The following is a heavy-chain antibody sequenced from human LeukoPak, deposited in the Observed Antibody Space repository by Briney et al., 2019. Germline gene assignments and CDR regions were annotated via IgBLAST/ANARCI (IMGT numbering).Heavy chain of an antibody. D-gene: IGHD6-13*01. J-gene: IGHJ4*02. CDR2: AGWAGGTT. V-gene: IGHV3-43*01. CDR1: GFNFDRYT. Sequence: GGSLRLSCATSGFNFDRYTIHWVRQAPGKGLEWVSLAGWAGGTTFYSDSVRGRFTISRDNSKNTLFLQMNSLRAEDTAVYYCVREASAAAAGTGDFWGQGTLVTVSS. CDR3: VREASAAAAGTGDF.